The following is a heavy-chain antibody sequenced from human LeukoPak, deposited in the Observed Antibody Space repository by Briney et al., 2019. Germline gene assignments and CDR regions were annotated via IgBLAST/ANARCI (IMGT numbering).Heavy chain of an antibody. CDR2: IIPIFGTA. CDR1: GGTFSSYA. V-gene: IGHV1-69*06. CDR3: AADPLYCSSTSCGSGLYYYYGMDV. J-gene: IGHJ6*04. D-gene: IGHD2-2*01. Sequence: SVKVSCKASGGTFSSYAISWVRQAPGQGLEWMGGIIPIFGTANYAQKFQGRVTITADKSTSTAYMELSSLRSEDTAVYYCAADPLYCSSTSCGSGLYYYYGMDVWGKGTTVTVSS.